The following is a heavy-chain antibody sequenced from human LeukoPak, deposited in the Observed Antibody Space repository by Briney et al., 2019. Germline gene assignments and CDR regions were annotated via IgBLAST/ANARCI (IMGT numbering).Heavy chain of an antibody. V-gene: IGHV1-8*01. J-gene: IGHJ4*02. CDR3: ATVGATHNIYFDY. D-gene: IGHD1-26*01. CDR2: MNPNSGNT. CDR1: GYTFTSYD. Sequence: ASVKVSCKASGYTFTSYDINWVRQATGQGLEWMGWMNPNSGNTGYAQKFQGRVTMTEDTSTDTAYMELSSLRSEDTAVYYCATVGATHNIYFDYWGQGTLVTVSS.